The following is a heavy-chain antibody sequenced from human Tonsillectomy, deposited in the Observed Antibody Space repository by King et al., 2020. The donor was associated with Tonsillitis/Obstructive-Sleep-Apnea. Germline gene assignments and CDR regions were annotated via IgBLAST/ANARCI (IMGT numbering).Heavy chain of an antibody. D-gene: IGHD3-22*01. CDR2: IYNSGST. CDR1: GGSISSGGYY. J-gene: IGHJ4*02. V-gene: IGHV4-31*03. CDR3: ARGVRDRSGYYVPVEY. Sequence: LQLQESGPGLVKPSQTLSLTCTVSGGSISSGGYYWSWIRQHPGKGLEWIGYIYNSGSTYYNPSLKSRVTISVDTSKNQFSLKLSSVTAADTAVYYCARGVRDRSGYYVPVEYWGQGTLVTVSS.